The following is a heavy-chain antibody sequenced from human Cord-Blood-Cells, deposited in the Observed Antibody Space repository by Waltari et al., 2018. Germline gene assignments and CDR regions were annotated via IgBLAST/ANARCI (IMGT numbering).Heavy chain of an antibody. Sequence: QLQLQESGPGLVKPSETLSLTCTVSGGSISSSSYYWGWIRQPPGKGLEWIGSIYYSGSTYSNPSLKSRVTISVDTSKNQFSLKLSSVTAADTAVYYCAVATMVRDAFDIWGQGTMVTVSS. V-gene: IGHV4-39*01. J-gene: IGHJ3*02. CDR1: GGSISSSSYY. CDR2: IYYSGST. D-gene: IGHD5-12*01. CDR3: AVATMVRDAFDI.